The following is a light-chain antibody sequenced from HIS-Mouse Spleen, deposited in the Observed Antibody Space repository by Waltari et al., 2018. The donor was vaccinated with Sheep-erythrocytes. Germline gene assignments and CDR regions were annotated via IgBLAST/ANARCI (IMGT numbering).Light chain of an antibody. J-gene: IGLJ3*02. CDR3: CSYAGSSTPWV. Sequence: QSALNQPASVSGYPGQPITISCTGTSSDVGRYNLVSWYQQHPEKAPKLMIYEGIKRPSGVSSRFSDSKSGNTASLTISGLQAEDEADYYCCSYAGSSTPWVFGGGTKLPVL. CDR1: SSDVGRYNL. V-gene: IGLV2-23*01. CDR2: EGI.